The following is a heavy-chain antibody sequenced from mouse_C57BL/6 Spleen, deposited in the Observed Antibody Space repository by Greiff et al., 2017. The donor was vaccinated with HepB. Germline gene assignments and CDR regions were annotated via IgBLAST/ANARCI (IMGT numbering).Heavy chain of an antibody. Sequence: VQLQQSGPELVKPGASVKISCKASGYAFSSSWMNWVKQRPGKGLEWIGRIYPGDGDTNYNGKFKGKATLTADKSSSTAYMQLSSLTSEDSAVYFCARGKMELYDVGTDYYAMDYWGQGTSVTVSS. V-gene: IGHV1-82*01. CDR2: IYPGDGDT. CDR1: GYAFSSSW. J-gene: IGHJ4*01. D-gene: IGHD2-12*01. CDR3: ARGKMELYDVGTDYYAMDY.